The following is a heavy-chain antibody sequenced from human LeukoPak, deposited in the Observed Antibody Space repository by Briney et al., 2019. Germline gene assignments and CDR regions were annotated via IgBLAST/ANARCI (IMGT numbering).Heavy chain of an antibody. CDR2: INPNSGST. CDR3: ASIQVRFDP. J-gene: IGHJ5*02. Sequence: ASVKVSCKASGYTLTGYYIHWVRQAPGQGVEWMGWINPNSGSTNYAQTFQGRVTMTRDTSISTAYMELSRLRSDDTAVYYCASIQVRFDPWGQGTLVTVSS. V-gene: IGHV1-2*02. CDR1: GYTLTGYY.